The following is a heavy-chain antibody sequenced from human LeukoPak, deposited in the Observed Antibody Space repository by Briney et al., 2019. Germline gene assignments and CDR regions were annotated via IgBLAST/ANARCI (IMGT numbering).Heavy chain of an antibody. D-gene: IGHD4-23*01. CDR3: ARVGGGNYYYGMDV. V-gene: IGHV4-59*01. CDR1: GGSISSYY. CDR2: IYYSGST. Sequence: SETLSLTCTVSGGSISSYYWSWIRQPPGKGLEWIGYIYYSGSTNYNPSLKSRVTISVDTSKNQFSLNLSSVTAADTAVYYCARVGGGNYYYGMDVWGQGTTVTVSS. J-gene: IGHJ6*02.